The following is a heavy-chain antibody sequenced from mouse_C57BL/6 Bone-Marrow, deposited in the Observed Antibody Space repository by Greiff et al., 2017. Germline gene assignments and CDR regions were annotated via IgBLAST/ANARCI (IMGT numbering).Heavy chain of an antibody. V-gene: IGHV3-6*01. CDR2: ISYDGSN. J-gene: IGHJ4*01. Sequence: EVKLQESGPGLVKPSQSLSLTCSVTGYSITSGYYWNWIRQFPGNKLEWMGYISYDGSNNYNPSLKNRISITRDTSKNHFFLKLNSVTTEDTATYYCARDGDSNYGMDYWGQGTSVTVSS. CDR3: ARDGDSNYGMDY. CDR1: GYSITSGYY. D-gene: IGHD2-5*01.